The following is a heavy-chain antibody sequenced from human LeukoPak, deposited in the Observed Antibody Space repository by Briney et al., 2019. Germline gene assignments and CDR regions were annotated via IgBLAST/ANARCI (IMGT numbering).Heavy chain of an antibody. CDR3: ATGGRYCSSTSCYLGWFDP. J-gene: IGHJ5*02. CDR1: GYTLTELS. Sequence: GASLTVSCTVSGYTLTELSMHWVRQAPGKGLEWMGGFDPEDVETIYAKKFHGRVTMTEDTSTDTAYMELSSLRSEDTAVYYCATGGRYCSSTSCYLGWFDPWGQGTLVTVSS. CDR2: FDPEDVET. D-gene: IGHD2-2*01. V-gene: IGHV1-24*01.